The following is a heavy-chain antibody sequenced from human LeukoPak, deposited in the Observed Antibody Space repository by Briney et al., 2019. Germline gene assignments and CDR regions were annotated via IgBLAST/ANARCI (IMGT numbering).Heavy chain of an antibody. CDR1: GFTFSSYA. J-gene: IGHJ3*02. V-gene: IGHV3-21*01. CDR3: ARGDTSLQRNDALDI. CDR2: ISLTSNDI. D-gene: IGHD2/OR15-2a*01. Sequence: GGTLRLSCAASGFTFSSYAMNWVRQAQGKGQELVSSISLTSNDIYYAASVRGRFIISRDNAKNLLSMQMNSLRAEDTALYYCARGDTSLQRNDALDIWGQGTMVSVSS.